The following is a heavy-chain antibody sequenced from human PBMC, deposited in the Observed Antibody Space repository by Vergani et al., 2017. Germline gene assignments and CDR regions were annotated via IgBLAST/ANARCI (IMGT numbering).Heavy chain of an antibody. V-gene: IGHV4-31*03. CDR1: GGSLSSGGYY. J-gene: IGHJ4*02. CDR2: IYYSGST. Sequence: QVQLQESGPGLVKPSQTLSLTCTVSGGSLSSGGYYWSWIRQHPGKGLEWIGYIYYSGSTYYNPSLKSRVTISVDTSKNQFSLKLSSVTAADTAVYYCARVGWNYGDYYFDYWGQGTLVTVSS. D-gene: IGHD1-7*01. CDR3: ARVGWNYGDYYFDY.